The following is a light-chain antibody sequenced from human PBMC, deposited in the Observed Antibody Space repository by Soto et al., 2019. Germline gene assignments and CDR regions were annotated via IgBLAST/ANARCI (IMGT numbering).Light chain of an antibody. J-gene: IGKJ1*01. CDR3: QQYGISSWT. Sequence: EIVLTQSPGTLSLSPGERATLSCRASQSVSSSYLAWYQQKPGQAPRLLIYGTSSRATAIPDRFSGSGSGTSFTLTISRLEPEDFAGYYCQQYGISSWTFGQGTKVEIK. V-gene: IGKV3-20*01. CDR1: QSVSSSY. CDR2: GTS.